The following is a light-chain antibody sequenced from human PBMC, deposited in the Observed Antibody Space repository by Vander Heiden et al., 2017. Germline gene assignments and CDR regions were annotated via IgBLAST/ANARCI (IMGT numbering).Light chain of an antibody. J-gene: IGLJ3*02. CDR3: CSYAGSYTWV. CDR1: RSDVGGYNY. CDR2: DVT. Sequence: QSALTPPRSVSGSPGQAVTIPCTGTRSDVGGYNYVSWYQQHPGKAPKLMIYDVTKWPSGVPDRFSGSKSGNTASLTISGLQAEDEADYYCCSYAGSYTWVFGGGTKLTVL. V-gene: IGLV2-11*01.